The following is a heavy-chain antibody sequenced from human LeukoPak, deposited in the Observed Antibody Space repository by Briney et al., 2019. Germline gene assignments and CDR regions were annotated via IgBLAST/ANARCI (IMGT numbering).Heavy chain of an antibody. CDR1: GFTFSNYA. Sequence: PGGSLRLSCAASGFTFSNYAMHWVRQAPGKGLEWAAVISYDGGNKYYADSVKGRFTISRDNSKNTLYLQMNSLRAEDTAVYYCARDCRLRDFDWLSHYWGQGTLVTVSS. CDR2: ISYDGGNK. V-gene: IGHV3-30*04. CDR3: ARDCRLRDFDWLSHY. D-gene: IGHD3-9*01. J-gene: IGHJ4*02.